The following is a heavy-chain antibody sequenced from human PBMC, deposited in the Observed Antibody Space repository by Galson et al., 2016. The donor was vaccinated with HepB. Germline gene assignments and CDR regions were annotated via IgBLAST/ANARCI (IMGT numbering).Heavy chain of an antibody. CDR3: ARESLTMVRGAPLYGMDV. CDR2: INPNSGGT. J-gene: IGHJ4*02. D-gene: IGHD3-10*01. V-gene: IGHV1-2*04. Sequence: GQGLEWMGWINPNSGGTNYAQKFQGWVTVTRDTSISTAYMEVSRLSSDDTAVYYCARESLTMVRGAPLYGMDVWGQGALVTVSS.